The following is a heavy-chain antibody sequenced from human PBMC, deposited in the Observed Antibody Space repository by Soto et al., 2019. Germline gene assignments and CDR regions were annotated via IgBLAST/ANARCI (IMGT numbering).Heavy chain of an antibody. V-gene: IGHV1-18*01. CDR1: GYTFTSYG. J-gene: IGHJ4*02. D-gene: IGHD3-22*01. CDR2: ISAYNGNT. CDR3: AIDTNYYDSSGYYYLTQPPFDY. Sequence: ASVKVSCKASGYTFTSYGISWVRQAPGQGLEWMGWISAYNGNTNYAQKLQGRVTMTTDTSTSTAYMELRSLRSDDTAVYYCAIDTNYYDSSGYYYLTQPPFDYWGQGTLVTVSS.